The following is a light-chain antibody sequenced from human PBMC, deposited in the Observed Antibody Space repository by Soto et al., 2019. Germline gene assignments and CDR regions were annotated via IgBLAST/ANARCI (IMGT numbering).Light chain of an antibody. CDR2: EVT. CDR1: RSDVGAYNY. V-gene: IGLV2-14*01. CDR3: SSFTSRFTFV. J-gene: IGLJ1*01. Sequence: QPALTQPASVSGSPGRSIAISCTGTRSDVGAYNYVSWYQQHPGKAPKLMISEVTNRPSGVSDRFSGSKSGNTASLTISGLQAEDEADYYCSSFTSRFTFVFGTGTKVTVL.